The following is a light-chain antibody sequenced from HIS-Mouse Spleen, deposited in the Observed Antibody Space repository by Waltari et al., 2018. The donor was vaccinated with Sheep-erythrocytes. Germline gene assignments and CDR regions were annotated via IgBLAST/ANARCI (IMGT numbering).Light chain of an antibody. CDR2: QDS. Sequence: SYELTQPPSVSVSPGQPASIPCSGHKLGDKYACWYQQKPGQSPVLVIYQDSKRPSGIPKRFSGSNSGNTATLTISGTQAMDEADYYCQAWDSSTVVFGGGTKLTVL. J-gene: IGLJ2*01. V-gene: IGLV3-1*01. CDR1: KLGDKY. CDR3: QAWDSSTVV.